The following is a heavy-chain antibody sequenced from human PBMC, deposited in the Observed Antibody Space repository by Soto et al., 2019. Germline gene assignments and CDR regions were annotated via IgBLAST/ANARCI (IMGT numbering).Heavy chain of an antibody. CDR3: ARLSAAWFDP. V-gene: IGHV4-61*01. CDR2: SYHRGST. CDR1: GGSVSSGSYY. J-gene: IGHJ5*02. Sequence: QVQLQESGPGLVKPSETLSLTCTVSGGSVSSGSYYWGWIRQPPGKGLEWIGYSYHRGSTKYNPSLKSRVTISVDTSKNQFSLSLTSVTAADTAVYYCARLSAAWFDPWGQGILVTVAS. D-gene: IGHD6-19*01.